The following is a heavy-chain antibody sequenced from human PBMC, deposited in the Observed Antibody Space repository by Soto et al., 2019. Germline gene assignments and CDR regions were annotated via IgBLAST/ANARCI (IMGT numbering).Heavy chain of an antibody. D-gene: IGHD3-22*01. Sequence: PGGSLRLSCAASGFTFSSYSMNWVRQAPGKGLEWVSSISSSSSYIYYADSVKGRFTISRDNAKNSLYLQMNSLRAEDTAVYYCARATRDYDSSGRPVHFFDYWGQGTLVTVSS. J-gene: IGHJ4*02. CDR3: ARATRDYDSSGRPVHFFDY. V-gene: IGHV3-21*01. CDR2: ISSSSSYI. CDR1: GFTFSSYS.